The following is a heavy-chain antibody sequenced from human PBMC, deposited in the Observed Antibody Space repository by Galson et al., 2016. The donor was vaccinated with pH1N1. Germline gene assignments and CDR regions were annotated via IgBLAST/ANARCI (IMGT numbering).Heavy chain of an antibody. J-gene: IGHJ6*02. CDR1: GGTLSKHT. D-gene: IGHD1-14*01. Sequence: SVKVSCKASGGTLSKHTISWVRQAPGQGLEWMGRILPIVGITNYALKLQGRVTIIADRFTSTVSMELSGLTSEDTAVYYCAPETGSSGMDVWDQGTTVTVSS. CDR3: APETGSSGMDV. CDR2: ILPIVGIT. V-gene: IGHV1-69*02.